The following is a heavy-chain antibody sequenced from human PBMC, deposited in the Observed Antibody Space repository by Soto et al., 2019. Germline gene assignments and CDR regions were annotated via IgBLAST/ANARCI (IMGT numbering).Heavy chain of an antibody. CDR2: ISGSGGST. J-gene: IGHJ2*01. CDR3: AKDLDDSSGYYHYWYFDL. CDR1: GFTFSSYA. V-gene: IGHV3-23*04. D-gene: IGHD3-22*01. Sequence: EVQLVESGGGLVQPGRSLRLSCAASGFTFSSYAMSWVRQAPGKGLEWVSAISGSGGSTYYADSVKGRFTISRDNSKNTLYLQMNSLRAEDTAVYYCAKDLDDSSGYYHYWYFDLWGRGTLVTVSS.